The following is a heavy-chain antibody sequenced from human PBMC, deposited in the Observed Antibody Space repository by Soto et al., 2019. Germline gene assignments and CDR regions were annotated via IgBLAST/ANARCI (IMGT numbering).Heavy chain of an antibody. V-gene: IGHV3-7*01. CDR1: GFTFSSHW. CDR2: IKQDGSEK. Sequence: GGSLRLSCAASGFTFSSHWMSWVRQAPGKGLEWVANIKQDGSEKYYVDSVKGRFTISRDNAKNSLYLQMNSLRAEDTAVYYSANVPQARSGYCSGGSCYSGDDYWGQGTLVTVSS. D-gene: IGHD2-15*01. J-gene: IGHJ4*02. CDR3: ANVPQARSGYCSGGSCYSGDDY.